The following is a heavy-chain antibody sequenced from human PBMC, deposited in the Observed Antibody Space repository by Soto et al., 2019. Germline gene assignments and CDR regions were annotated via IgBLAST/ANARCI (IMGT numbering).Heavy chain of an antibody. Sequence: QVQLVQSGAEVKKPGSSVKVSCKASGGTFSSFTISWVRQAPGQGLEWMGGIIPIYGTANYAQKFQGRVTITADASTRTAYKERSSLRSEDTAVYYWAKDRRADWESYYDYAMDVWGQGTTVTVSS. J-gene: IGHJ6*02. V-gene: IGHV1-69*01. D-gene: IGHD1-26*01. CDR2: IIPIYGTA. CDR1: GGTFSSFT. CDR3: AKDRRADWESYYDYAMDV.